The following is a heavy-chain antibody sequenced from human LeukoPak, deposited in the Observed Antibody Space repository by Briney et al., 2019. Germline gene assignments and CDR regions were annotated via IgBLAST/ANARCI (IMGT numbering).Heavy chain of an antibody. J-gene: IGHJ5*02. Sequence: SETLSLTCTVSGGSISSDYWTWIRQPPGKGLEWIGYIYYSGSTNYNPSLKSRVTISIDTSKNQFSLKLRSVTAADTAVYYCSREVVGAWNRFDPWGQGTLVTVSS. CDR1: GGSISSDY. V-gene: IGHV4-59*01. CDR2: IYYSGST. CDR3: SREVVGAWNRFDP. D-gene: IGHD1-26*01.